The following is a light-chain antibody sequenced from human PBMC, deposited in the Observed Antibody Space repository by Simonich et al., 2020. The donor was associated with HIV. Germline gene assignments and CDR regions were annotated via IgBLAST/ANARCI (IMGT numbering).Light chain of an antibody. V-gene: IGKV3-15*01. Sequence: EIVFTQSPATLSVSPGERVTLSCRASQRVSSNLAWYQQKPGQSPRLLIYGASTRATGIPAKFSGSWSGTEFTLTISSMQSEDSAIYYCHQYNNRPLTFGGGTKVEIK. J-gene: IGKJ4*01. CDR1: QRVSSN. CDR3: HQYNNRPLT. CDR2: GAS.